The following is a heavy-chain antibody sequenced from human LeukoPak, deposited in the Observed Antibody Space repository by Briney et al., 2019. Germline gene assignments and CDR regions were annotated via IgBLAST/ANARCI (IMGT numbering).Heavy chain of an antibody. V-gene: IGHV1-8*01. J-gene: IGHJ4*02. Sequence: GASVKVSCKASGYTFTSYDINWVRQATGQGLEWMGWVNPNSGNTGYAQKFQGRVTMTRNTSISTAYMELSSLGSEDAAVYYCARVGGGYSGSYYFDYWGQGTLVTVSS. CDR3: ARVGGGYSGSYYFDY. D-gene: IGHD1-26*01. CDR1: GYTFTSYD. CDR2: VNPNSGNT.